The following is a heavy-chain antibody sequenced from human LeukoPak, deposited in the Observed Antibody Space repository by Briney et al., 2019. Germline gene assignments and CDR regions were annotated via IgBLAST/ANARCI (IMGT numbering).Heavy chain of an antibody. CDR2: INHSGST. CDR3: ASLYWNDDY. D-gene: IGHD1-1*01. V-gene: IGHV4-38-2*02. Sequence: SETLSLTCTVSGYSISSGYYWGWIRQTPGKGLEWIGEINHSGSTNYNPSLKSRVTISVDTSKNQFSLKLSSVTAADTAVYYCASLYWNDDYWGQGTLVTVSS. CDR1: GYSISSGYY. J-gene: IGHJ4*02.